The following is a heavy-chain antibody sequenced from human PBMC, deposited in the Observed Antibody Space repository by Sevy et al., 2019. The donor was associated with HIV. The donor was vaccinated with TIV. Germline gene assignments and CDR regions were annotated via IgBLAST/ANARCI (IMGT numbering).Heavy chain of an antibody. J-gene: IGHJ4*02. V-gene: IGHV3-11*06. CDR2: ISSGTTYI. D-gene: IGHD5-18*01. CDR1: GFTFSDHY. CDR3: ARVRYNYGQKYFDF. Sequence: GGSLRLSCTVSGFTFSDHYISWIRQAPGKGLEWVSYISSGTTYIEYADPVKGRFTISRDNAKNSLYLQMNSLRAEDTAVYYCARVRYNYGQKYFDFWGQGTLVTVSS.